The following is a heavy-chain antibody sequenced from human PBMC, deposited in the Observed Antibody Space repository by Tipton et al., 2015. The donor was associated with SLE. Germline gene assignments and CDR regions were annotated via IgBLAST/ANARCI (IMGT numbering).Heavy chain of an antibody. V-gene: IGHV4-59*11. D-gene: IGHD1-26*01. Sequence: TLSLTCTVSGGSISTHYWGWIRQPPGMGLEWIGYSYNGGSTNYNPSLKSRVIISVDTSKNQFSLKLSSVTAADTAMYYCARGGSYQFDPWGQGTLDTVSS. CDR1: GGSISTHY. J-gene: IGHJ5*02. CDR2: SYNGGST. CDR3: ARGGSYQFDP.